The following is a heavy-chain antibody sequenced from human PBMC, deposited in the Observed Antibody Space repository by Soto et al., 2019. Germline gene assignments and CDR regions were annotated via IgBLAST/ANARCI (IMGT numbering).Heavy chain of an antibody. D-gene: IGHD2-15*01. CDR2: IYYSGST. Sequence: PSDTLSLTCTVSGASISSYYWSWIRQPPGKGLEWIGYIYYSGSTNYNPSLKSRVTISVDTSKNQFSLRLSSVTAADTAVYYCARQSLDCSGGSCYTYYFDYWGQGTLVTVS. V-gene: IGHV4-59*08. J-gene: IGHJ4*02. CDR1: GASISSYY. CDR3: ARQSLDCSGGSCYTYYFDY.